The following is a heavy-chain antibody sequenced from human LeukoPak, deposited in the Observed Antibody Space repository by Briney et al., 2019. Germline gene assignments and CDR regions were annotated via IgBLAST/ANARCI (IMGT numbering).Heavy chain of an antibody. CDR1: GFTFSSYG. D-gene: IGHD3-9*01. CDR3: AKDQDEMIFVRYCDILTGYPDY. Sequence: GGSLRLSCAASGFTFSSYGMHWVRQAPGKGLEWVAVISYDGSNKYYADSVKGRFTISRDNSKNTLYLQMNSLRAEDTAVYYCAKDQDEMIFVRYCDILTGYPDYWGQGTLVTVSS. CDR2: ISYDGSNK. J-gene: IGHJ4*02. V-gene: IGHV3-30*18.